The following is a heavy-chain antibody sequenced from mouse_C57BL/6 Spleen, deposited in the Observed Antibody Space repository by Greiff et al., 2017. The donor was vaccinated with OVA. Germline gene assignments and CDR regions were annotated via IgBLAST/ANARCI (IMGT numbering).Heavy chain of an antibody. J-gene: IGHJ2*01. CDR1: GFTFSSYA. CDR3: AREGDGYYLDY. CDR2: ISDGGSYT. Sequence: EVKLQESGGGLVKPGGSLKLSCAASGFTFSSYAMSWVRQTPEKRLEWVATISDGGSYTYYPDNVKGRFTISRDNAKNNLYLQMSHLKSEDTAMYYCAREGDGYYLDYWGQGTTLTVSS. D-gene: IGHD2-3*01. V-gene: IGHV5-4*01.